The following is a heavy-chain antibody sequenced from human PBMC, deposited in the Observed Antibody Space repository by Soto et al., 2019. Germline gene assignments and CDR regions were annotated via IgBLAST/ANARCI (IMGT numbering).Heavy chain of an antibody. CDR3: VRGDKGGFDL. D-gene: IGHD2-21*02. J-gene: IGHJ3*01. Sequence: EVQLVESEGGLVQRGGSLRLSCAASGFTFNYYWMHWVRQAPGQGLVWVSHIHSDGSTRTYAESVKGRFTISRDNAKNTLYLQMNSLRAEETAVYYCVRGDKGGFDLWGQGTTVTVSS. CDR1: GFTFNYYW. V-gene: IGHV3-74*01. CDR2: IHSDGSTR.